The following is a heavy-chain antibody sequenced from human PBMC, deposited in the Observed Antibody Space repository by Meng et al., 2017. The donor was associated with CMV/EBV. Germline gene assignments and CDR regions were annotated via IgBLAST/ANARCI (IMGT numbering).Heavy chain of an antibody. Sequence: GESLKISCAASGFTFSSYSMNWVRQAPGKGLEWVSSISSSSSYIYYADSVKGRFTISRDNAKNSLYLQMNSLRAKDTAVYYCARGNDFWSGPDDYWGQGTLVTVSS. D-gene: IGHD3-3*01. CDR2: ISSSSSYI. CDR3: ARGNDFWSGPDDY. CDR1: GFTFSSYS. V-gene: IGHV3-21*01. J-gene: IGHJ4*02.